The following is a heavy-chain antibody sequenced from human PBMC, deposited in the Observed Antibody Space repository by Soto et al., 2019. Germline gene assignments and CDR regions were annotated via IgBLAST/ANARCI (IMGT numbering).Heavy chain of an antibody. J-gene: IGHJ6*02. CDR3: GRDEVRNGVGV. CDR1: GFTFTSFL. V-gene: IGHV3-7*01. CDR2: IKADGSEK. Sequence: GGSLRRSCVASGFTFTSFLMSWVRQAPGKGLEWVANIKADGSEKRYVDSVKGRFTISRDNANNLVYLQMNSLRAEDTALYFCGRDEVRNGVGVWGQGTTVTVSS.